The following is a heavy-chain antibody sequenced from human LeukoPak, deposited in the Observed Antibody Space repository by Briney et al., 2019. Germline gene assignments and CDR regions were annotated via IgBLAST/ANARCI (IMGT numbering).Heavy chain of an antibody. CDR2: ISSSSSYI. D-gene: IGHD3-3*01. V-gene: IGHV3-21*01. Sequence: GGSLRLSCAASGFTFSSYSMNWVRQAPGKGLEWVSSISSSSSYIYYADSVKGRFTISRDNAKNSLYLQMNSLRAEDTAVYYCARDNRYRVTIFGVVSNYYYMDVWGKGTTVTVSS. CDR1: GFTFSSYS. J-gene: IGHJ6*03. CDR3: ARDNRYRVTIFGVVSNYYYMDV.